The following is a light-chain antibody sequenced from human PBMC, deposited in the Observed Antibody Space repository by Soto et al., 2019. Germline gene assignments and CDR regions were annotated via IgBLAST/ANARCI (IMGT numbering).Light chain of an antibody. CDR1: QDISNY. J-gene: IGKJ5*01. CDR2: DAS. CDR3: QHYVSPPIT. V-gene: IGKV1-33*01. Sequence: DIQMTQSPSSLSASVGDRVTIAFQASQDISNYLNWYQQKPGKAPKLLIYDASNLETGVPSSFSGSGSGTDFTLTISRLEPEDFAVYYCQHYVSPPITFGQGTRLEI.